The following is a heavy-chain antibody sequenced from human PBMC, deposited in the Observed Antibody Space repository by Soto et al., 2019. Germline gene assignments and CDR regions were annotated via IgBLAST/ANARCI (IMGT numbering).Heavy chain of an antibody. CDR2: ISGTGAGT. J-gene: IGHJ6*02. D-gene: IGHD3-10*01. V-gene: IGHV3-23*01. CDR1: GFTFSTYA. Sequence: EVQLLESGGGLVQPGGSLRLSCEASGFTFSTYAMSWVRQAPGKGLQWVSGISGTGAGTYYADSVKGRFTISRDNSKNTLYLHMNSLRAEDTAVYYCANWMLRGASRMDIWGQGTTVTVSS. CDR3: ANWMLRGASRMDI.